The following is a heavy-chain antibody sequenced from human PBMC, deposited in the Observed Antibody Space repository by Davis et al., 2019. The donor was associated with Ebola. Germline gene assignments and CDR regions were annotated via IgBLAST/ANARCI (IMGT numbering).Heavy chain of an antibody. Sequence: GESLKISCKASGYSFTNYWTGWVRQMPGKGLEWMGFIYAGDSDTRYSPSFQGQVTIAADKSINTAYLQWSSLKASDTAVYYCARCRSLGSYYYMDVWGNGTSVTVSS. V-gene: IGHV5-51*06. CDR3: ARCRSLGSYYYMDV. CDR2: IYAGDSDT. CDR1: GYSFTNYW. D-gene: IGHD3-10*01. J-gene: IGHJ6*03.